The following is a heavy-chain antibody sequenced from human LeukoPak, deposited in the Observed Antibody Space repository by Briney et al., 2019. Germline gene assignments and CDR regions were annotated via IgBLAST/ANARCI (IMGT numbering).Heavy chain of an antibody. V-gene: IGHV4-59*01. CDR1: GGSISSYY. D-gene: IGHD1-14*01. Sequence: PSETLSLTCTVSGGSISSYYWSWLRQPPGKGLEWIGYIYYSGSTNYNPSLKSRVTISVDTSKNQFSLKLSSVTAADTAVYYCARGGNRLGVDYWGQGTLVTVSS. CDR2: IYYSGST. CDR3: ARGGNRLGVDY. J-gene: IGHJ4*02.